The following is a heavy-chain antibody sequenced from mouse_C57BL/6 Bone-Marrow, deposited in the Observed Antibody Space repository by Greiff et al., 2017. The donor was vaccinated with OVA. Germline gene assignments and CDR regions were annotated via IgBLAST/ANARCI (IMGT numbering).Heavy chain of an antibody. V-gene: IGHV5-12*01. CDR1: GFTFSDYY. D-gene: IGHD1-1*01. CDR2: ISNGGGST. J-gene: IGHJ1*03. Sequence: DVMLVESGGGLVQPGGSLKLSCAASGFTFSDYYMYWVRQTPEKRLEWVAYISNGGGSTYYPDTVKGRFTISRDNAKNTLYLQMSRLKSEDTAMYYCARQGGSSLCYFDVWGTGTTVTVSS. CDR3: ARQGGSSLCYFDV.